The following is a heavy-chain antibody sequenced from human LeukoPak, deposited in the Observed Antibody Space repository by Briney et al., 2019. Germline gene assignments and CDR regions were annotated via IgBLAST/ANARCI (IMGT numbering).Heavy chain of an antibody. CDR3: ARSQGSGSP. J-gene: IGHJ4*02. CDR2: IIPILGIA. CDR1: GGTFSSYA. V-gene: IGHV1-69*04. D-gene: IGHD3-10*01. Sequence: ASVKVSCRASGGTFSSYAIIWVRQAPGQGLEWMGRIIPILGIANYAQKFQGRVTITADKSTSTAYMELSSLRSEDTAVYYCARSQGSGSPWGQGTLVTVSS.